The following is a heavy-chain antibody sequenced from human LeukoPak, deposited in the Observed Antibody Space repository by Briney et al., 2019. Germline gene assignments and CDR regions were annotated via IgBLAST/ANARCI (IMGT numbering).Heavy chain of an antibody. Sequence: PGGSLRLSCAASGFTFSDYYMSWIRQAPGKGLEWISYISSSGGTIYYADSVKGRFTISRDNAKNSLYLQMNSLRAEDTALYYCASGFDYGDFLRYWYFDLWGRGTLVTVSS. CDR3: ASGFDYGDFLRYWYFDL. CDR1: GFTFSDYY. CDR2: ISSSGGTI. V-gene: IGHV3-11*04. D-gene: IGHD4-17*01. J-gene: IGHJ2*01.